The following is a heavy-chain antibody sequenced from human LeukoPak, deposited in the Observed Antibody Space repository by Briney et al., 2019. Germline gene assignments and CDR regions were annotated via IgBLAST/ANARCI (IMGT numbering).Heavy chain of an antibody. CDR2: IYPGDSDT. V-gene: IGHV5-51*01. CDR1: GSSFTSYW. Sequence: GASLQISCKGSGSSFTSYWIGWVRQLPGKGLEWMGIIYPGDSDTRYSPSFQGQVTISADKSISTAYLQWSSLKASDTAMYYCARQRTERITMVRGVIVDYWGQGTLVTVSS. CDR3: ARQRTERITMVRGVIVDY. D-gene: IGHD3-10*01. J-gene: IGHJ4*02.